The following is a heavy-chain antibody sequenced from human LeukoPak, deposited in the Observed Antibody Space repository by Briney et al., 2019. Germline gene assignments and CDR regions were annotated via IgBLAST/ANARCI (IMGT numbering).Heavy chain of an antibody. J-gene: IGHJ2*01. Sequence: ASVKVSCKASGYTFTSYGISWVRQAPGQGLEWMGWISAYNGNTNYAQKLQGRVTMTTDTSTSTAYMELRSLRSDDRAVYYCARGRGLVPADKPDWYFDLWGRGTLVTVSS. CDR2: ISAYNGNT. CDR1: GYTFTSYG. CDR3: ARGRGLVPADKPDWYFDL. V-gene: IGHV1-18*01. D-gene: IGHD2-2*01.